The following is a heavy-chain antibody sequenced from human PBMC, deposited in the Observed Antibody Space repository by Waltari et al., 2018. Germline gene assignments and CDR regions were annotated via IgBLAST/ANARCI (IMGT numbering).Heavy chain of an antibody. V-gene: IGHV4-4*02. CDR2: IHGTGKT. Sequence: QLQLQQSGPGLVQPSESLFLSCAVSGDSVSNTYWWSWVRQPPGKGMEWIGQIHGTGKTNYNPSLESRVTVSMDTSNNQFSLRVTSPTAADTAVYFCARDRGRGLYLDSWGQGTLVTVS. CDR1: GDSVSNTYW. CDR3: ARDRGRGLYLDS. D-gene: IGHD1-26*01. J-gene: IGHJ4*02.